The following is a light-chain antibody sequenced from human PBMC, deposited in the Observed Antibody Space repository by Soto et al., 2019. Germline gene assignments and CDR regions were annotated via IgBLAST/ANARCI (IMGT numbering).Light chain of an antibody. CDR2: GNS. J-gene: IGLJ3*02. CDR1: SSNIGAGYD. V-gene: IGLV1-40*01. Sequence: QPVLTQPPSVSGAPGQRVTISCTGSSSNIGAGYDVHWYQQLPGTAPKLLIYGNSNRPSGVPDRFSGSKSGTSASLAVTGLRAEDEAEYYCQSYDGSLSGWVFGGGTKLTVL. CDR3: QSYDGSLSGWV.